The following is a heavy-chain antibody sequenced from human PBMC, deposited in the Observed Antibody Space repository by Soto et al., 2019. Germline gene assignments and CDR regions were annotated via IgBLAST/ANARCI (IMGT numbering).Heavy chain of an antibody. Sequence: ASVKVSCKSFGYSFTSFDVHWVRQASGQGLEWMGWMNPNSGNTDYAQRFQGRVTMTRNTSINTAYMELNSLTSDDTAVYYCARGDWFGNWFDPWGQGTLVTSPQ. CDR1: GYSFTSFD. V-gene: IGHV1-8*01. D-gene: IGHD3-9*01. J-gene: IGHJ5*02. CDR2: MNPNSGNT. CDR3: ARGDWFGNWFDP.